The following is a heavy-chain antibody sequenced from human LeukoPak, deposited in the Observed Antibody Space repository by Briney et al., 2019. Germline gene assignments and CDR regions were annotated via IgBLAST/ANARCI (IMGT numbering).Heavy chain of an antibody. CDR1: GASISTYY. D-gene: IGHD2/OR15-2a*01. CDR3: ARYFPSTEIFDY. Sequence: PSETLSLTCTVSGASISTYYWSWIRQPPGKGLEWIGYIYYSGTTNYNPSLKSRVTISVDASKNQFSLRLSSVTAADTAVYYCARYFPSTEIFDYWGQGTLVTVSS. J-gene: IGHJ4*02. CDR2: IYYSGTT. V-gene: IGHV4-59*01.